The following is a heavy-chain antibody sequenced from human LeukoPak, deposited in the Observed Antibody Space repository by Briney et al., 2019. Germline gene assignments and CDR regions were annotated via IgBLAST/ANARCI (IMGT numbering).Heavy chain of an antibody. CDR1: GYTFTSYF. V-gene: IGHV1-46*01. Sequence: ASVKVSCKVSGYTFTSYFMHWVRQAPGQGLEWMGIINPSGGSTSYAQKFQGRVTMTRDTSTSSVYMELSSLRSEDTAVYYCASALYDTLNGYFDYWGQGTLVTVSS. CDR2: INPSGGST. D-gene: IGHD3-16*01. J-gene: IGHJ4*02. CDR3: ASALYDTLNGYFDY.